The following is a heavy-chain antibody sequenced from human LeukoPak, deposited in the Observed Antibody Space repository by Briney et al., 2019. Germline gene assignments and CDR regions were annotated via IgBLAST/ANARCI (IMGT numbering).Heavy chain of an antibody. CDR2: IYHSGST. Sequence: SGTLSLTCAVSGASISSSNWLSWVRQPPGKGLEWIGEIYHSGSTYYNPSLKSRVTISVDTSKNQFSLKLSSVTAADTAVYYCASLLDDILTGYRVDYWGQGTLVTVSS. CDR3: ASLLDDILTGYRVDY. D-gene: IGHD3-9*01. V-gene: IGHV4-4*02. CDR1: GASISSSNW. J-gene: IGHJ4*02.